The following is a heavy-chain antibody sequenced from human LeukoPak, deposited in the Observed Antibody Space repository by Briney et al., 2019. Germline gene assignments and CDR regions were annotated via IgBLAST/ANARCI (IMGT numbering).Heavy chain of an antibody. V-gene: IGHV3-21*01. D-gene: IGHD2-2*01. J-gene: IGHJ4*02. CDR3: ARTQGPGYCSSTSCYCDY. Sequence: GGSLRLSCAASGFTFSSYSMNWVRQAPGKGLEWVSSISSSSSYIYYADSVKGRFTISRDNAKNSLYLQMNSLRAEDTAVYYCARTQGPGYCSSTSCYCDYWGQGTLVTVSS. CDR2: ISSSSSYI. CDR1: GFTFSSYS.